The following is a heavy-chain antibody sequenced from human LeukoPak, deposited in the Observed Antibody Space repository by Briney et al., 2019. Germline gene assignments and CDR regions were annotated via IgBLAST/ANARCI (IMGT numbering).Heavy chain of an antibody. CDR2: MKQDGSET. CDR3: ARQSSSEAFEI. D-gene: IGHD6-6*01. CDR1: GFTFSTYW. Sequence: GGSLRLSCEASGFTFSTYWMSWLRQAPGEGLEWVASMKQDGSETHYVDSVKGRFTVSRDNGRSSLFLQMNSLRAEDTAVYFCARQSSSEAFEIWGQGTMVTVSS. V-gene: IGHV3-7*05. J-gene: IGHJ3*02.